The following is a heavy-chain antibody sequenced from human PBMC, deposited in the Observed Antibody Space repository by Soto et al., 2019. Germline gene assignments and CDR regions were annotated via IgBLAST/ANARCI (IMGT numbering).Heavy chain of an antibody. CDR2: ISSSSYI. CDR3: ARVGPYSSSWFRQDRSYGMDV. D-gene: IGHD6-13*01. Sequence: VGSLRLSCAASGFTFSSYSMNWVRQAPGKGLEWVSSISSSSYIYYADSVKGRFTISRDNAKNSLYLQMNSLRAEDTAVYYCARVGPYSSSWFRQDRSYGMDVWGQGTTVTVSS. V-gene: IGHV3-21*01. J-gene: IGHJ6*02. CDR1: GFTFSSYS.